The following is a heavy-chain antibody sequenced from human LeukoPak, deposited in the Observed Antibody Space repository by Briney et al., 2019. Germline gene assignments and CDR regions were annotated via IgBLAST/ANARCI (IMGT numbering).Heavy chain of an antibody. CDR3: ARGSDFFDY. J-gene: IGHJ4*02. CDR1: GGSFSGYY. CDR2: IYYSGSA. Sequence: SETLSLTCAVYGGSFSGYYWSWIRQPPGKGLEWIGFIYYSGSAYYNPSLKSRVSISIDTSKNQFSLTLNSVTAADTAVYYCARGSDFFDYWGQGTLVTVSS. V-gene: IGHV4-34*09.